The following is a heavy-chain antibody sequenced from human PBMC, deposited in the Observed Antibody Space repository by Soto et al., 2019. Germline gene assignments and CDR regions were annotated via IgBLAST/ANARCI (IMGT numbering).Heavy chain of an antibody. CDR2: ISYDGSNK. J-gene: IGHJ4*02. CDR3: AKDMLTLFGAYYYGSGSPLDY. Sequence: GGSLSLSCAASGFTFSSYGMHWVRQAPGKGLEWVAVISYDGSNKYYADSVKGRFTISRDNSKNTLYLQMNSLRAEDTAVYYCAKDMLTLFGAYYYGSGSPLDYWGQGTLVTVSS. CDR1: GFTFSSYG. V-gene: IGHV3-30*18. D-gene: IGHD3-10*01.